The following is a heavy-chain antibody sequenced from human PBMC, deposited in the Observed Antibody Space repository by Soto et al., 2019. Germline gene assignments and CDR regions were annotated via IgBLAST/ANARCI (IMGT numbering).Heavy chain of an antibody. Sequence: SETLSLTCTVSGGSISSYYWSWIRQPPGKGLEWIGYIYYSGSTNYNPSLKSQVTISVDTSKNQFSLKLSSVTAADTAVYYCARGWGHYGDYAYWGQGTLVTVSS. CDR1: GGSISSYY. V-gene: IGHV4-59*01. CDR2: IYYSGST. D-gene: IGHD4-17*01. CDR3: ARGWGHYGDYAY. J-gene: IGHJ4*02.